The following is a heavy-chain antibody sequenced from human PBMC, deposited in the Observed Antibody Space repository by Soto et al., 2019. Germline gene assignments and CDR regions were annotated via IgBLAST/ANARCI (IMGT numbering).Heavy chain of an antibody. CDR3: ARWLVQYYFDY. CDR1: GGTFSSYA. J-gene: IGHJ4*02. D-gene: IGHD6-19*01. Sequence: QVQLVQSGAEVKKPGSSVKVSCKASGGTFSSYAISWVRQAPGQGLEWMGGIIPIFGTANYAQKFQGRVTLTADESTSTDYMELSSLRSEDTAVYYCARWLVQYYFDYWGQGTLVTVSS. CDR2: IIPIFGTA. V-gene: IGHV1-69*12.